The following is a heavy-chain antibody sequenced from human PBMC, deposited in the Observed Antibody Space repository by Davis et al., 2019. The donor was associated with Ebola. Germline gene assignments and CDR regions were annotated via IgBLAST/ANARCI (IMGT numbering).Heavy chain of an antibody. J-gene: IGHJ4*02. Sequence: GGSLRLSCAASGFTFSSSAMSWVRQAPGKGLEWVSSITASGGSAYYADSVMGRFTISRDNSKNTLYLEMINLKAEDTAVYYCAKWRPYGGNLPGYFHSWGQGTLATVSS. CDR1: GFTFSSSA. D-gene: IGHD4-23*01. CDR3: AKWRPYGGNLPGYFHS. V-gene: IGHV3-23*01. CDR2: ITASGGSA.